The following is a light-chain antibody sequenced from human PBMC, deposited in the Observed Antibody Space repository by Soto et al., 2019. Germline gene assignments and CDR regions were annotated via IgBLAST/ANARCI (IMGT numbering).Light chain of an antibody. CDR2: DAS. J-gene: IGKJ4*01. CDR1: QSISSW. CDR3: QQYNSYRLT. V-gene: IGKV1-5*01. Sequence: IQMTQSPSTLYASVGDRVTITCRASQSISSWLAWYQQKPGTAPKLLIYDASSLESGVPSRFSGSGSGTEFTLTISSLQPDDFATYYCQQYNSYRLTFGGGTKVEIK.